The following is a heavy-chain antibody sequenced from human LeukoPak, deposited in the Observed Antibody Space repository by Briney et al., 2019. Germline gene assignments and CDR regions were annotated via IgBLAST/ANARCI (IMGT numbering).Heavy chain of an antibody. V-gene: IGHV4-39*01. CDR2: IYYSGST. Sequence: PSETLSLTCTVSGGSISSSSYYWGWIRQPPGKGLEWIGSIYYSGSTYYNPSLKSRVTISVDTSKNQFSLKLSSVPAADTAVYYCAREAKYSSGWYEVKWFDPWGQGTLVTVSS. CDR3: AREAKYSSGWYEVKWFDP. J-gene: IGHJ5*02. CDR1: GGSISSSSYY. D-gene: IGHD6-19*01.